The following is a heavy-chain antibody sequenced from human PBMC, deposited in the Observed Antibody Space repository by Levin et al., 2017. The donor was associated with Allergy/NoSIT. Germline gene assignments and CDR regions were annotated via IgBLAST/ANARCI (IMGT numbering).Heavy chain of an antibody. V-gene: IGHV3-48*03. Sequence: PGGSLRLSCAASGFTFSSYEMNWVRRAPGKGLEWVSYISSTGSTIYSADSVKGRFTISRDNAKNSLYLHMNSLRAEDTAVYYCARQIGNFCSGYNFCDIWGQGTLVTVSS. CDR2: ISSTGSTI. J-gene: IGHJ4*02. D-gene: IGHD3-3*01. CDR3: ARQIGNFCSGYNFCDI. CDR1: GFTFSSYE.